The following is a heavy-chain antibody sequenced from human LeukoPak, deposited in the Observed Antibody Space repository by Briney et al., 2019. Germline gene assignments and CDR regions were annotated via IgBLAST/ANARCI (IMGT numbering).Heavy chain of an antibody. D-gene: IGHD3-9*01. V-gene: IGHV3-33*01. Sequence: PGRSLRLSCAASGFTFSSYGMHWVRQAPGKGLEWVAVICYDGSNKYYADSVKGRFTISRDNSKNTLYLQMNSLRAEDTAVYYCARDSTYFDILTGPTYYYYYGMDVWGQGTTVTVSS. CDR1: GFTFSSYG. J-gene: IGHJ6*02. CDR3: ARDSTYFDILTGPTYYYYYGMDV. CDR2: ICYDGSNK.